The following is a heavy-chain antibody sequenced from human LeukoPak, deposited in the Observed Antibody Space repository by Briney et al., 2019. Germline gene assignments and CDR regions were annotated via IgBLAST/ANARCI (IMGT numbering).Heavy chain of an antibody. V-gene: IGHV4-38-2*02. Sequence: PSETLSLTCTVSGYSISTGYYWGWIRPPPGKGLEWIGRFYHSERASYNPSLKNRVTISVDTSKNQFSLKLTSVTAADTAVYHCARHRGPAAGRFDPWGQGTLVTVSS. D-gene: IGHD6-13*01. CDR3: ARHRGPAAGRFDP. CDR1: GYSISTGYY. J-gene: IGHJ5*02. CDR2: FYHSERA.